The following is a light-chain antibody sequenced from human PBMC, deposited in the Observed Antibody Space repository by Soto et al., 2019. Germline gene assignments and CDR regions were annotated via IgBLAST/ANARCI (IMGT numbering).Light chain of an antibody. J-gene: IGKJ5*01. Sequence: EIVLTQAPGTLSLSPGEGATLSCTASQSLHRNSLAWYQQRPGQAPRLLIYGAASRAADIPDRFSASGSGTDFTLTISRLEPEDFAVYYCQQYGGSPPISFGQGTRLEIK. CDR2: GAA. V-gene: IGKV3-20*01. CDR3: QQYGGSPPIS. CDR1: QSLHRNS.